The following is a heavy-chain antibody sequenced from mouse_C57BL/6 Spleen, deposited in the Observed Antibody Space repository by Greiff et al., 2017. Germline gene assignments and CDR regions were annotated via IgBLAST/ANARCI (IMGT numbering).Heavy chain of an antibody. CDR2: IHPNSGST. Sequence: QVQLQQPGAELVKPGASVKLSCKASGYTFTSYWMHWVKQRPGQGLEWIGMIHPNSGSTNYNEKFKSKATLTVDKSSSTAYMQLSSLTSEDSAVYYCARFPYGRDYYAMDDWGQGTSVTVSS. V-gene: IGHV1-64*01. CDR1: GYTFTSYW. D-gene: IGHD1-1*01. J-gene: IGHJ4*01. CDR3: ARFPYGRDYYAMDD.